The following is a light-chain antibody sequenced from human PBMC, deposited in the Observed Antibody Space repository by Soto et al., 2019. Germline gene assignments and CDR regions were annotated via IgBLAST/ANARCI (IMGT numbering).Light chain of an antibody. Sequence: QSALTQPASVSGSPGQSITISCTGTSSDVGGYNYVSWYQQYPGKAPKLMIYDVSNRPSGVSNRFSGSKSGNTASLTTSGLQAEDEADYYCSSYTSSSTYVFGTGTKVTVL. CDR2: DVS. V-gene: IGLV2-14*01. CDR3: SSYTSSSTYV. CDR1: SSDVGGYNY. J-gene: IGLJ1*01.